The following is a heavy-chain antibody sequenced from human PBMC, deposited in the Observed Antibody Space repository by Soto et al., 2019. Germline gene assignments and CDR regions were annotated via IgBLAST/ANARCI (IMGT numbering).Heavy chain of an antibody. J-gene: IGHJ4*02. CDR2: IYYSGST. CDR1: GGSISSSSYY. D-gene: IGHD3-3*01. V-gene: IGHV4-39*07. CDR3: ARAPETPTIFGVVRPYFFNH. Sequence: SETLSLTCTVSGGSISSSSYYWGWIRQPPGKGLEWIGSIYYSGSTYYNPSLKSRVTMSADTSKNQFYLRLSSVTAADTAVYYCARAPETPTIFGVVRPYFFNHWGQGTLVTVSS.